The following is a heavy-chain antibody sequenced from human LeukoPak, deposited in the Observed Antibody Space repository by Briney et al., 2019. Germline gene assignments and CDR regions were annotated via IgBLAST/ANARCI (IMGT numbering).Heavy chain of an antibody. D-gene: IGHD6-6*01. CDR1: GYTFTGYY. CDR2: INPNSGGT. Sequence: GASVKVCCKASGYTFTGYYMHWVRQAPGQGLEWMGWINPNSGGTNYAQKFQGRVTMTRDTSISTAYMELSRLRSDDTAVYYCARSIAARINYWGQGTLVTVSS. J-gene: IGHJ4*02. V-gene: IGHV1-2*02. CDR3: ARSIAARINY.